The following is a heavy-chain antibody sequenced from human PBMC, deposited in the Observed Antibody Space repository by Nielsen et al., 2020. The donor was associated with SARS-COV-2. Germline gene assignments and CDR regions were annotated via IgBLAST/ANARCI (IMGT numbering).Heavy chain of an antibody. CDR2: ISSRSDYI. V-gene: IGHV3-21*01. J-gene: IGHJ6*02. Sequence: GESLKISCAASGFIFSDYNMNWVRQAPGKGLEWVSFISSRSDYIYYADSVKGRFTISRDNAKNSLYLQMNSLRAEDTAVYYCARGREGKLLWFGELVAHYGMDVWGQGTTVTVSS. D-gene: IGHD3-10*01. CDR1: GFIFSDYN. CDR3: ARGREGKLLWFGELVAHYGMDV.